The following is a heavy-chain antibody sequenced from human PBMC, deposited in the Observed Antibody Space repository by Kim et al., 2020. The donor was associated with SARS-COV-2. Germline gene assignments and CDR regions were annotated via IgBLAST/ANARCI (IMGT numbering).Heavy chain of an antibody. D-gene: IGHD3-10*01. CDR3: ARARGGSYYYGMDV. Sequence: GGSLRLSCAASGFTFSSYAMHWVRQAPGKGLEWVGVISYDGSNKYYADSVKGRFTISRDNSKNTLYLQMNSLRAEDTAVYYFARARGGSYYYGMDVWGQG. CDR2: ISYDGSNK. V-gene: IGHV3-30-3*01. J-gene: IGHJ6*02. CDR1: GFTFSSYA.